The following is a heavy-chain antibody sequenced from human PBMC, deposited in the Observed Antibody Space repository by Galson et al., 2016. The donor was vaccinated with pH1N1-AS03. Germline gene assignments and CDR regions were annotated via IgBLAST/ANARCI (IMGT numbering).Heavy chain of an antibody. J-gene: IGHJ6*02. V-gene: IGHV4-59*08. D-gene: IGHD1-1*01. CDR2: IFYIGDT. CDR3: GRHLRSSNSMDV. Sequence: SETLSLTCTVSGGSVNGYYWTWIRQPPGKGLEWIGQIFYIGDTLYTPSLRGRVTMSVDTSKNQLSLRLSSVTAADTAVYYCGRHLRSSNSMDVWGQGTTVTVSS. CDR1: GGSVNGYY.